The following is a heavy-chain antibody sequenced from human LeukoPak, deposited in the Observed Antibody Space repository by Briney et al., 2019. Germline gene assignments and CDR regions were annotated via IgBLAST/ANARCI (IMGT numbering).Heavy chain of an antibody. CDR2: SNHSSTT. Sequence: ASETLSLTCAVYGGSFSGYYWRWLRQPPGKGLMWIGDSNHSSTTNYNPSLNSPITISLDTSKNQFSLQLRSVTAAYTAVYYCARGGASAAFDIWGQGTMVTVSS. D-gene: IGHD3-10*01. V-gene: IGHV4-34*01. J-gene: IGHJ3*02. CDR1: GGSFSGYY. CDR3: ARGGASAAFDI.